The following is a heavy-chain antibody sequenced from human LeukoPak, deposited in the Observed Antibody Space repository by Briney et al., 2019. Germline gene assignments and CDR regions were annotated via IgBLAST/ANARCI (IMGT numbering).Heavy chain of an antibody. CDR3: TRVSITWSMDF. CDR1: GFTFSDHY. CDR2: TRNKANSYTT. V-gene: IGHV3-72*01. D-gene: IGHD6-13*01. Sequence: GGSLRLSCAASGFTFSDHYMDWVRQAPGKGLEWVGRTRNKANSYTTEYAASAKGRFTISRDDSKNLLYLQMNSLKTEDTALYYCTRVSITWSMDFWGQGTLVTVSS. J-gene: IGHJ4*02.